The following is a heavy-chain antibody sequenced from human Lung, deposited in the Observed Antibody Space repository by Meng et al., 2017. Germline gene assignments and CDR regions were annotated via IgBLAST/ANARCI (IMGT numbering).Heavy chain of an antibody. CDR1: GYNFPDYY. CDR2: IDPKNGDT. V-gene: IGHV1-2*06. Sequence: QVEAVQSAAEAKTTGASVKVSCKPSGYNFPDYYIHWVRQAPGQGLEWMGRIDPKNGDTHYAQKFQGRVTMTGDTSISTAYMDLSGLRSDDTAVYYCARDEDISAAGKLFGDYWGQGTLVTVSS. D-gene: IGHD6-13*01. CDR3: ARDEDISAAGKLFGDY. J-gene: IGHJ4*02.